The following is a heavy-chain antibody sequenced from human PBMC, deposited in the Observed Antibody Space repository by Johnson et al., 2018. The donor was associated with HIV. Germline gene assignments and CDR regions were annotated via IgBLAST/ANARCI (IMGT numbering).Heavy chain of an antibody. CDR1: GFTFSTYG. Sequence: QVQLVESGGGVVQPGGSLRLSCAASGFTFSTYGMHWVRQAPGKGLEWVAFIRYDGSNKYYPDSVKGRFTISRDNSKNTLYLQMNSLRAEDTAVYYCAKAPYGSGIRPGAFDIWGQGTMVTVSS. V-gene: IGHV3-30*02. D-gene: IGHD3-10*01. CDR2: IRYDGSNK. CDR3: AKAPYGSGIRPGAFDI. J-gene: IGHJ3*02.